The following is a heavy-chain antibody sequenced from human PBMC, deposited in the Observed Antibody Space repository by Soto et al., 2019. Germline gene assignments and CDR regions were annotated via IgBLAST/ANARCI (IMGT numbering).Heavy chain of an antibody. CDR3: AKDRSGSPTPLFDY. Sequence: GGSLRLSCAASGFTFSSYSMNWVRQAPGKGLEWVSYISPSSSTIYYADSVKGRFTISRDNAKNSLYLQMNSLRDEDTAVYYCAKDRSGSPTPLFDYWGQGTLVTVSS. CDR1: GFTFSSYS. D-gene: IGHD1-26*01. J-gene: IGHJ4*02. CDR2: ISPSSSTI. V-gene: IGHV3-48*02.